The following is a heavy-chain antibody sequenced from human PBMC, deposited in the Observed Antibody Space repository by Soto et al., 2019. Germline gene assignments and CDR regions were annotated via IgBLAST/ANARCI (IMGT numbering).Heavy chain of an antibody. CDR3: ARDPALLVDTAQKFDY. J-gene: IGHJ4*02. V-gene: IGHV1-18*04. CDR2: ISAYNGNT. D-gene: IGHD5-18*01. Sequence: QVQLVQSGAEVKEPGASGRVSWKASCYTLTSYGVSWVRQAPGQGLEWMGWISAYNGNTKYAQKLQGRLTMTTDTSTSTAYIELRSLRSDDTAMYYCARDPALLVDTAQKFDYWGQGTLVTVSS. CDR1: CYTLTSYG.